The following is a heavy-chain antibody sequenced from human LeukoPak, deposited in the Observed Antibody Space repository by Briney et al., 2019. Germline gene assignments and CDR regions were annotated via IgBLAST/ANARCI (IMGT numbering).Heavy chain of an antibody. CDR2: IYYSGST. CDR3: TREVRSAWASFDP. Sequence: SETLSLTCTVSGGSISSYYWSWIRQPPGKGLEWIGYIYYSGSTNYNPSLKSRVTISVETSKNEFSLKLRSVTAADTAVYYCTREVRSAWASFDPWGQGTLVIVSS. J-gene: IGHJ5*02. V-gene: IGHV4-59*01. D-gene: IGHD1-26*01. CDR1: GGSISSYY.